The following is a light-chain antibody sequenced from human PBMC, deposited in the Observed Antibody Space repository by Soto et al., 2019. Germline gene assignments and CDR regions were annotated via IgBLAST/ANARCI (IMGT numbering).Light chain of an antibody. CDR3: QTWGTGLPAI. J-gene: IGLJ2*01. CDR1: SGHTTYA. CDR2: VNSGGSH. V-gene: IGLV4-69*01. Sequence: QPVLTQSPSASASLGASVKLTCTLSSGHTTYAIAWHQQHPQKGPRYLMKVNSGGSHTKGDGVPDRFSGSSSGAERYLIISSLQSGDEADYYCQTWGTGLPAIFGGGTKLTVL.